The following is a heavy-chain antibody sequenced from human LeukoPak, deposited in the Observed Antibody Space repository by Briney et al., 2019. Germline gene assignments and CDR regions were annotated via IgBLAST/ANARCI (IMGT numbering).Heavy chain of an antibody. CDR1: GYTFTSYF. Sequence: GASVKVSCKASGYTFTSYFMRWVRQAPGQGLEWMGLINPRGGTTNFPQKFQGRVTMTRDTSTSTVYMELSSLTPEDTAVYYCARDLRAGGTWSYGVYFDLWGRGTLVTVSS. V-gene: IGHV1-46*01. D-gene: IGHD4-17*01. J-gene: IGHJ2*01. CDR2: INPRGGTT. CDR3: ARDLRAGGTWSYGVYFDL.